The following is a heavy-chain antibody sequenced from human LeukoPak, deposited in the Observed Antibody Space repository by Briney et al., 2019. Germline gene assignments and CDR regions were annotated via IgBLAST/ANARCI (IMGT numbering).Heavy chain of an antibody. V-gene: IGHV1-24*01. CDR1: GYTLTELS. D-gene: IGHD3-16*02. Sequence: ASVKVSCKVSGYTLTELSMHWVRQAPGKGLEWMGGFDPEDGETIYAQKFQGRVTMTEDTSTDTAYMGLSSLRSEDTAVYYCATSISSIMITFGGVIVPNWFDPWGQGTLVTVSS. CDR3: ATSISSIMITFGGVIVPNWFDP. J-gene: IGHJ5*02. CDR2: FDPEDGET.